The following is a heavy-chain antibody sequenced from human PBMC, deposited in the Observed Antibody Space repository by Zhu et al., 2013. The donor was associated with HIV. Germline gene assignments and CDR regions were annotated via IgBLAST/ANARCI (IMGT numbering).Heavy chain of an antibody. CDR3: ARDLPDTYYYDSSGYYYVPYPDAFDI. Sequence: QVQLVQSGAEVKKPGSSVKVSCKASGYTFTSYGISWVRQAPGQGLEWMGWISAYNGNTNYAQKLQGRVTMTTDTSTSTAYMELRSLRSDDTAVYYCARDLPDTYYYDSSGYYYVPYPDAFDIWGQGTMVTVSS. V-gene: IGHV1-18*01. CDR2: ISAYNGNT. J-gene: IGHJ3*02. D-gene: IGHD3-22*01. CDR1: GYTFTSYG.